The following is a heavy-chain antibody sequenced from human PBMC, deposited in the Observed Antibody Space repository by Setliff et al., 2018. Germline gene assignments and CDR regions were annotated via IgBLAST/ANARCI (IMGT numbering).Heavy chain of an antibody. CDR1: GFTFSDYY. CDR3: TRDPTWGAFDI. D-gene: IGHD7-27*01. J-gene: IGHJ3*02. V-gene: IGHV3-11*01. Sequence: GGSLRLSCATSGFTFSDYYMSWIRQTPGKGLEWVAYISSSGSLIYYPDSVKGRFTISRDNSKYSLYLQMNSLRVEDTAVYYCTRDPTWGAFDIWGHGTMVTVSS. CDR2: ISSSGSLI.